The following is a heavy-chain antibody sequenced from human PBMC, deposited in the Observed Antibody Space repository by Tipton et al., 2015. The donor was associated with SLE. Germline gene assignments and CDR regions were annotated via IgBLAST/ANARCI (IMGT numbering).Heavy chain of an antibody. CDR2: MYGGGST. J-gene: IGHJ4*02. CDR1: GFSVNGNY. D-gene: IGHD6-13*01. Sequence: SLRLSCAASGFSVNGNYMSWVRQAPGKGLEWLSVMYGGGSTYYPDSVEGRFTISRDNSKNTLDLQMDSLRTEDTAVYFCAKDSAFSNSWPVDYWGQGTLVTVSS. V-gene: IGHV3-66*02. CDR3: AKDSAFSNSWPVDY.